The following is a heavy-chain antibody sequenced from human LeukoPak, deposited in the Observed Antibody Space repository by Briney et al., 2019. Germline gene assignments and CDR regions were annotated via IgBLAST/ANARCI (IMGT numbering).Heavy chain of an antibody. CDR3: VRDLYDFWSGYPIDAFDI. J-gene: IGHJ3*02. V-gene: IGHV3-74*01. D-gene: IGHD3-3*01. CDR1: GFTFSSYW. CDR2: INTDGTVT. Sequence: GGSLRLSCAASGFTFSSYWIHWVRQVPGKGLVWVSRINTDGTVTTYADSVKGRFTISRDNAKNTLYLQMNSLRAEDTAVYYCVRDLYDFWSGYPIDAFDIWGQGTMVTVSS.